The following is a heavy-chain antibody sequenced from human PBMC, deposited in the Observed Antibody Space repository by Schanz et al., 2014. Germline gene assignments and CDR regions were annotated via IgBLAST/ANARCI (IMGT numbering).Heavy chain of an antibody. Sequence: VQLVESGGGLVQPGGSLRLSCAASGFTFSTYAMAWVRQAPGKGLEWVSSFNDGGVNKYYADSVKGRFTISRDNSKNTLYLQMNSLRAEDTAVYYCARDGYSVVVISTTESFDIWGQGTMVTVSP. CDR2: FNDGGVNK. CDR1: GFTFSTYA. D-gene: IGHD2-21*01. V-gene: IGHV3-23*04. CDR3: ARDGYSVVVISTTESFDI. J-gene: IGHJ3*02.